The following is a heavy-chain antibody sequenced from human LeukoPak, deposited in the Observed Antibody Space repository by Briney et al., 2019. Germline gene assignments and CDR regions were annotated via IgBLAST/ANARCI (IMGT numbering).Heavy chain of an antibody. CDR3: ARDPFLNYYDSSGYDRG. CDR2: ISAYSGNT. J-gene: IGHJ4*02. D-gene: IGHD3-22*01. V-gene: IGHV1-18*01. Sequence: ASVTVSCKASGYTFTSYGISWLRQAPGQGLAWMGWISAYSGNTNYAQKLQGRVTMTTDTSTSTAYMELRSLRSDDTAVYYCARDPFLNYYDSSGYDRGWGQGTLVTVSS. CDR1: GYTFTSYG.